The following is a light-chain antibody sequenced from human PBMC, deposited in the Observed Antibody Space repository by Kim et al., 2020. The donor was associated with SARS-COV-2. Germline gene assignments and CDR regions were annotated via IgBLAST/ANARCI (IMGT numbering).Light chain of an antibody. J-gene: IGKJ5*01. CDR3: HQYGSPPST. CDR1: RAVTSNY. CDR2: IAS. V-gene: IGKV3-20*01. Sequence: SPGEKATLSCRASRAVTSNYLAWYQQKPGQAPRLLIYIASSRATGIPDRFSGSGSGTEFTLTISRLEPEDFAVYYCHQYGSPPSTFGQGTRLEIK.